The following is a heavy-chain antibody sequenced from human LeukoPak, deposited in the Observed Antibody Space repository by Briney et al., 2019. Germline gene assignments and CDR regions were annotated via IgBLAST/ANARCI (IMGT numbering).Heavy chain of an antibody. CDR1: GNTFTNYA. Sequence: ASVKVSCKASGNTFTNYAMNWVRQAPGQGLEWMGWISAYNGNTNYAQKLQGRVTMTTDTSTSTAYMELRSLRFDDTAVYYCARAGITMVRGVIITNYFDYWGQGTLVTVSS. D-gene: IGHD3-10*01. CDR3: ARAGITMVRGVIITNYFDY. CDR2: ISAYNGNT. V-gene: IGHV1-18*01. J-gene: IGHJ4*02.